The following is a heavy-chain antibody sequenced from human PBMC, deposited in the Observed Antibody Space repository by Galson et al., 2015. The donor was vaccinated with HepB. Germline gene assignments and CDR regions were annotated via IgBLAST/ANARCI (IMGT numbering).Heavy chain of an antibody. CDR2: IYPGDSDT. CDR1: GYSFTSYW. J-gene: IGHJ6*02. CDR3: ARQRTGVDTAMVTGYYYYGMDV. Sequence: QSGAEVKKPGESLKISCKGSGYSFTSYWIGWVRQMPGKGLEWMGIIYPGDSDTRYSPSFQGQVTISADKSISTAYLQWSSLKASDTAMYYCARQRTGVDTAMVTGYYYYGMDVWGQGTTVTVSS. V-gene: IGHV5-51*01. D-gene: IGHD5-18*01.